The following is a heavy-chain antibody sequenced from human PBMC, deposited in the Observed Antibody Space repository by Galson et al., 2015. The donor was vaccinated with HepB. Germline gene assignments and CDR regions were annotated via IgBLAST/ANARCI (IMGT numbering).Heavy chain of an antibody. CDR2: IIPILGIA. D-gene: IGHD1-26*01. V-gene: IGHV1-69*02. Sequence: SVKVSCKASGGTFSSYTISWVRQAPGQGLEWMGRIIPILGIANYAQKFQGRVTITADKSTSTAYMELSSLRSEDTAVYYCARAPVVGASAYQHRGQGTLVTVSS. CDR3: ARAPVVGASAYQH. J-gene: IGHJ1*01. CDR1: GGTFSSYT.